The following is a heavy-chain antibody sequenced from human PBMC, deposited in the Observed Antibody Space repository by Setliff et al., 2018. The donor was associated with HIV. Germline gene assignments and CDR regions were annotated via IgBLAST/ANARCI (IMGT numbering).Heavy chain of an antibody. CDR2: VYYNGRT. J-gene: IGHJ4*02. CDR3: AREVDSQGDY. CDR1: GGSISTSTFY. D-gene: IGHD2-21*01. V-gene: IGHV4-39*02. Sequence: LSLTCTVSGGSISTSTFYWGWIRQPPGKGLQWIGNVYYNGRTYYNPSLKSRVTLSVDTSKNQFSLKMTSVTAADTALYYCAREVDSQGDYWGQGTLVTVSS.